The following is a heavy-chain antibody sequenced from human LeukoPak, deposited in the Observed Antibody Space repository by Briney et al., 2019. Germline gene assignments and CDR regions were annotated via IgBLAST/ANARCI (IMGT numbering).Heavy chain of an antibody. CDR3: ARDDIVTDYYFDY. Sequence: GGSLRLSCAASTVIFRKYWIGWARQAPGKGLEWVSAISGSSYIYYADSVKGRFTISRDNAKNSLYLQMNSLRAEDTAVYYCARDDIVTDYYFDYWGQGNLVTVSS. V-gene: IGHV3-21*01. D-gene: IGHD3-9*01. CDR2: ISGSSYI. J-gene: IGHJ4*02. CDR1: TVIFRKYW.